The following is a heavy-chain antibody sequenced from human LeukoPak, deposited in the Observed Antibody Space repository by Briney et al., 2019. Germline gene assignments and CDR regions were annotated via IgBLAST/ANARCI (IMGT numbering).Heavy chain of an antibody. J-gene: IGHJ4*02. D-gene: IGHD5-18*01. CDR2: ISSSSSYI. CDR1: GFTFSSYS. CDR3: AKGGGYNYGYLDY. Sequence: GGSLRLSCAASGFTFSSYSMNWVRQAPGKGLEWVSSISSSSSYIYYVDSVKGRFTISRDNSKNTLYLQMNSLRAEDTAVYYCAKGGGYNYGYLDYWGQGSLVTVSS. V-gene: IGHV3-21*04.